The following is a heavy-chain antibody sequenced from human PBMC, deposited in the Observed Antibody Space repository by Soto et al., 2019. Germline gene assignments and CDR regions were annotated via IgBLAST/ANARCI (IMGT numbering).Heavy chain of an antibody. D-gene: IGHD2-2*01. Sequence: QVQLLQSGTEVKKPWSSVRVSCKASGGSFSTYAISWVRQAPGQGLQWMGGIIPIFGAATYAQKFQGRATFSADASPTTVYMDLTSLTSEDTAVYYCATYRTNLGSRLYAVPFDYWGQGTLVIVSS. CDR3: ATYRTNLGSRLYAVPFDY. CDR1: GGSFSTYA. CDR2: IIPIFGAA. J-gene: IGHJ4*02. V-gene: IGHV1-69*01.